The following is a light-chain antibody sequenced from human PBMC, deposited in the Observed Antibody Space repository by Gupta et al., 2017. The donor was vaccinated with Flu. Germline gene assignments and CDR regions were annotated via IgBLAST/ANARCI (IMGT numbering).Light chain of an antibody. V-gene: IGLV3-25*03. CDR2: KDS. CDR1: ALPKQY. CDR3: QSADSSGTWV. Sequence: PGQTARITCSGDALPKQYAYWYQQKPGQAPVLVIYKDSERPSGIPERFSGSSSGTTVTLTISGVQTEDEADYYCQSADSSGTWVFGGGTKLTVL. J-gene: IGLJ3*02.